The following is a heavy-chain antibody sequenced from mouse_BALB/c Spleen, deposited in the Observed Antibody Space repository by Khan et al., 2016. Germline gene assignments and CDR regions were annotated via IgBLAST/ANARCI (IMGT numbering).Heavy chain of an antibody. J-gene: IGHJ3*01. V-gene: IGHV1-87*01. CDR2: IYPGDGDT. D-gene: IGHD1-1*01. CDR1: GYTFTNYW. Sequence: QVQLQQSGSELARPGASVKLSCKASGYTFTNYWMQWIKQRPGQGLEWIGAIYPGDGDTRYAQKFEGKTTLTADTSSSTVYMQLDNLASEDSAVYYCTGCYGSSFVYWFTYWGQGTLVTVSA. CDR3: TGCYGSSFVYWFTY.